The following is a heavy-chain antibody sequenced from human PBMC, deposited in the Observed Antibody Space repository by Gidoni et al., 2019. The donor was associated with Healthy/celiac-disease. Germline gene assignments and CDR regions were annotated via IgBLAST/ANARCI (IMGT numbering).Heavy chain of an antibody. V-gene: IGHV6-1*01. D-gene: IGHD6-19*01. CDR3: ARDRGSRTYSSGWSGWFDP. CDR2: TYYRSKWYN. J-gene: IGHJ5*02. Sequence: QVQLQQSGPGLVKPSQTLSLTCAISGDSVSSNSAAWNWIRQSPSRGLEWLGRTYYRSKWYNDYAVSVKSRITINPDTSKNQFSLQLNSVTPEDTAVYYCARDRGSRTYSSGWSGWFDPWGQGTLVTVSS. CDR1: GDSVSSNSAA.